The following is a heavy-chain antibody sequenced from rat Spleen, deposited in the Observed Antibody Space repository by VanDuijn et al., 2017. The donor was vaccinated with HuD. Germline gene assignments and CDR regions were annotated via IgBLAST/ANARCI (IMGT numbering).Heavy chain of an antibody. J-gene: IGHJ2*01. Sequence: QVQLKESGPGLVQPSETLSLTCTVSGFSVTSYSVSWVRQPSGKGPEWMGRMWYDGDTAYNSTLKSRLSISRDTSKSQVFVKMSSLQTEETAPYYCARGYGSLYYFDYWGQGVMVTVSS. D-gene: IGHD1-6*01. CDR2: MWYDGDT. V-gene: IGHV2-32*01. CDR3: ARGYGSLYYFDY. CDR1: GFSVTSYS.